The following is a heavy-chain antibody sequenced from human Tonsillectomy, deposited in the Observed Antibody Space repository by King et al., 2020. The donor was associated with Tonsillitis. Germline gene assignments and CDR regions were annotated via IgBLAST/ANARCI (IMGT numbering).Heavy chain of an antibody. D-gene: IGHD4/OR15-4a*01. J-gene: IGHJ4*02. CDR1: GFTFSSYS. CDR2: IGGSSSDI. Sequence: VQLVESGGGLVKPGGSLRLSCAASGFTFSSYSMNWVRQAPGKGLEGVSSIGGSSSDIYYADSVKGRFTISRDNAKNSLYLQMNSLRAEDTAVYYCARDRSSNYGDAPFDSWGQGTLVTVSS. V-gene: IGHV3-21*01. CDR3: ARDRSSNYGDAPFDS.